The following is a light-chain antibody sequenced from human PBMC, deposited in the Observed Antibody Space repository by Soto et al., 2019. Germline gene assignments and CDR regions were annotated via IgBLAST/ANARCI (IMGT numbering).Light chain of an antibody. V-gene: IGLV2-14*01. J-gene: IGLJ2*01. CDR2: DVS. CDR3: SSYTSNSTLVV. CDR1: SSDVGGYNY. Sequence: QSVLTQPASVSGSPGQSITISCTGTSSDVGGYNYVSWYQQHPGKAPKLMIYDVSNRPSGVSNRFSGSKSGNTASLTSSGLQAEDEADYYCSSYTSNSTLVVFGGGTELTV.